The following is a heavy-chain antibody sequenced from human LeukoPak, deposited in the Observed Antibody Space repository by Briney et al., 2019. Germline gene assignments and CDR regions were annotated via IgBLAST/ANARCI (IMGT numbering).Heavy chain of an antibody. CDR2: ISYDGSNK. V-gene: IGHV3-30-3*01. Sequence: GGSLRISCAASGFTFSSYAMHWVRQAPGKGLEWVAVISYDGSNKYYADSVKGRFTISRDNSKNTLYLQMNSLRAEDTAVYYCARDYPTSLITYYFDYWGQGTLVTVSS. J-gene: IGHJ4*02. CDR1: GFTFSSYA. CDR3: ARDYPTSLITYYFDY. D-gene: IGHD3-16*01.